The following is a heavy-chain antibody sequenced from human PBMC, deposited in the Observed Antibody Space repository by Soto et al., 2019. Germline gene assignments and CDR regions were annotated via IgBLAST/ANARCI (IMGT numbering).Heavy chain of an antibody. Sequence: VASVKVSCKASGYTFTSYGISWVRQAPGQGLEWMGWISAYNGNTNYAQKLQGRVTMTTDTSTSTAYMELRSLRSDDTAVYYCARDRGSISVAGPTVDYWGQGTLVTVSS. CDR2: ISAYNGNT. V-gene: IGHV1-18*01. CDR3: ARDRGSISVAGPTVDY. CDR1: GYTFTSYG. J-gene: IGHJ4*02. D-gene: IGHD6-19*01.